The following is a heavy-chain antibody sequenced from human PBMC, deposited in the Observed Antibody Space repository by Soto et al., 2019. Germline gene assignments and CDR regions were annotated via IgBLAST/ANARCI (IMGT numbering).Heavy chain of an antibody. CDR2: ISSSSSYT. D-gene: IGHD1-1*01. CDR1: GCTFSDYY. Sequence: GGSLRLSCASSGCTFSDYYMILIRQAPGKGLEWVSYISSSSSYTNYADSVKGRFTISRDNAKNSLYLQMNSLRAEDTAVYYCARGLLESPYYFDYWGQGTLVTVSS. J-gene: IGHJ4*02. V-gene: IGHV3-11*06. CDR3: ARGLLESPYYFDY.